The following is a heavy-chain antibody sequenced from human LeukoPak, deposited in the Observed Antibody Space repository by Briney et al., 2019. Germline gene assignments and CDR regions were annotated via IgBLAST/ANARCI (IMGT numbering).Heavy chain of an antibody. CDR3: ARYSSSVGWFDP. D-gene: IGHD6-6*01. CDR1: GGSISSSSYY. CDR2: IFYSGST. V-gene: IGHV4-39*01. Sequence: SETLSLTCTVSGGSISSSSYYWGWIRQSPGKGLEWIGSIFYSGSTYYNPSLKSRVTISVDTSKNQFSLKLSSVTAADTAVYYCARYSSSVGWFDPWGQGTLVTVSS. J-gene: IGHJ5*02.